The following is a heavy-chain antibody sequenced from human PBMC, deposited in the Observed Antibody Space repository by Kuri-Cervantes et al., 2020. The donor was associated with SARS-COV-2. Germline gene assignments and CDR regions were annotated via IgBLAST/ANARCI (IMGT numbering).Heavy chain of an antibody. CDR3: ARAKMGFLEWDNWFDP. CDR1: RYSITNGYY. J-gene: IGHJ5*02. CDR2: IYHSGST. D-gene: IGHD3-3*01. V-gene: IGHV4-38-2*01. Sequence: GSLRLSCVVSRYSITNGYYWGWIRQPPGKGLEWIGSIYHSGSTYYNPSLKSRVTISVDTSKNQFSLKLSSVTAADTAVYYCARAKMGFLEWDNWFDPWGQGTLVTVSS.